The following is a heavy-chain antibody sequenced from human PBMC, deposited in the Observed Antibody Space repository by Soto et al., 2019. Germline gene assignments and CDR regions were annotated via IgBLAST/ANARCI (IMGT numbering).Heavy chain of an antibody. CDR3: AFFDVGDMTGAFDI. V-gene: IGHV5-51*07. D-gene: IGHD1-26*01. CDR1: GFSSTSYW. J-gene: IGHJ3*02. Sequence: KGSGFSSTSYWIGWVHRMNGKGLEWMGIIYPSDTDTRYSPSFQSQVTISADKSISTAYLQWSSLMGSAIGMYYCAFFDVGDMTGAFDIWGQGTIVT. CDR2: IYPSDTDT.